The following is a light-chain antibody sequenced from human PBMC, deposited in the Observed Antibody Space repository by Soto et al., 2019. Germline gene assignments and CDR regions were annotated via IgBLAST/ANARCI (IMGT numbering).Light chain of an antibody. CDR1: NIGSKS. Sequence: SYELTQPPSVSVAPGQTARITCGGNNIGSKSVHWYQQKPGQAPVLVVYDDSDRPSGIPERFSGSNSGNTATLTISGLQAEDEADYYCSSYTSSSPWVFGGGTKLTVL. J-gene: IGLJ3*02. CDR2: DDS. V-gene: IGLV3-21*02. CDR3: SSYTSSSPWV.